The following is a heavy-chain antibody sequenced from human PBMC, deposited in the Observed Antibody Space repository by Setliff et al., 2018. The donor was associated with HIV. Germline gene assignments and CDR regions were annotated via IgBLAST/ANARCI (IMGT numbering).Heavy chain of an antibody. Sequence: SETLSLTCAIYGGSFSGNYWSWIRQPPGKGLEWIGEINHSGSTNYNPSLKSRVTISVDTSKNRFSLKLSSVTAADTAVYYCASATVLTGDRYYYYYYYMDVWGKGTTVTVS. D-gene: IGHD7-27*01. CDR3: ASATVLTGDRYYYYYYYMDV. CDR2: INHSGST. CDR1: GGSFSGNY. V-gene: IGHV4-34*01. J-gene: IGHJ6*03.